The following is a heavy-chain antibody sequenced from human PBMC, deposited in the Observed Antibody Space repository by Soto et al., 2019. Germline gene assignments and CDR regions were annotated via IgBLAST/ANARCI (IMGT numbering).Heavy chain of an antibody. Sequence: EVQLVESGGGLVQPGGSLRLSCAASGFTVSNNYMSWVRQAPGKGLEWVSVIYSGGSTYYADSVKGRFTISRDNSKNTLYLQMNSLRAEDTAVYYCARGLKYSSGWYYFDYCGQGTLVTVSS. J-gene: IGHJ4*02. D-gene: IGHD6-19*01. CDR2: IYSGGST. V-gene: IGHV3-66*01. CDR1: GFTVSNNY. CDR3: ARGLKYSSGWYYFDY.